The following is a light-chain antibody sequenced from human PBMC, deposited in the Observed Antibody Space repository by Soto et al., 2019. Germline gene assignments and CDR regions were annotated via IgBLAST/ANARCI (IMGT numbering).Light chain of an antibody. J-gene: IGKJ5*01. CDR2: GAS. CDR1: QSVSSTY. Sequence: EVVLTQSPGTLSMSPGERATLSCRASQSVSSTYLGWYQQRPGQAPRLLIYGASSRAAGVPDRFSGSGSGTDFTLTISSLEHEDSAVYYCQQRHMWQITLGQGTRLEIK. CDR3: QQRHMWQIT. V-gene: IGKV3D-20*02.